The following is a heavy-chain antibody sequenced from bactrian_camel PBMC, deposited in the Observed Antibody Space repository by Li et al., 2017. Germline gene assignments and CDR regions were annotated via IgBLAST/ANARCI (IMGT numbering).Heavy chain of an antibody. Sequence: VQLVESGGGSVQAGDSLRLSCVASTYIPSTYCMGWFRQAPGKEREAVAAIDSDGSISYGGSVKGRFIISKDTAKNTLYLQMNGLKPEDTAMYYCAARRVWACGVSFEYYVYWGQGTQVTVS. J-gene: IGHJ4*01. V-gene: IGHV3S53*01. D-gene: IGHD3*01. CDR2: IDSDGSI. CDR3: AARRVWACGVSFEYYVY. CDR1: TYIPSTYC.